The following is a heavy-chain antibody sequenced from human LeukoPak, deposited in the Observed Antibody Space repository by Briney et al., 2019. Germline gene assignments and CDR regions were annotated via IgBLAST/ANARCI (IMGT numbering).Heavy chain of an antibody. CDR2: IIPIFGTA. CDR1: GGTFSSYA. V-gene: IGHV1-69*05. J-gene: IGHJ4*02. Sequence: SVKVSCKASGGTFSSYAFSWVRQAPGQGLEWMGGIIPIFGTANYAQKFQGRVTITTDESTSTAYMELSTLRPEDTAVYYCARGATMVRGVIIAYWGQGTLVTVSS. CDR3: ARGATMVRGVIIAY. D-gene: IGHD3-10*01.